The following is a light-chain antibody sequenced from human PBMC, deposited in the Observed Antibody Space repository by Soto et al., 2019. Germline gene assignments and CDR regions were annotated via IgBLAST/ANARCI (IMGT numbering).Light chain of an antibody. CDR1: QSISGW. Sequence: DIQMTQSPSTLSASVGDRVTIACRASQSISGWLAWYQQKPGKAPKLLIYKASTLQSGVPSRFSGGGSGTDFTLTISSLQPDDFATYYCQQYDTYSGTFGQGTKVEIK. V-gene: IGKV1-5*03. J-gene: IGKJ1*01. CDR2: KAS. CDR3: QQYDTYSGT.